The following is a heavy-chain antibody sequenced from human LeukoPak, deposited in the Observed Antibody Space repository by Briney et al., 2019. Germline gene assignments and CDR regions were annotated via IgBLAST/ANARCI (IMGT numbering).Heavy chain of an antibody. CDR1: GFTFRNYA. CDR3: ARRPRYTSGYYLGAFHD. J-gene: IGHJ3*01. Sequence: SGGSLRLSCAASGFTFRNYAMTWVRQAPGKGLEWVSVISSSGADTYYSDSVKGRFTVSRDNSKNTLFLHMNSRRAEDTAVYFGARRPRYTSGYYLGAFHDWGQGTTVTVSS. CDR2: ISSSGADT. V-gene: IGHV3-23*01. D-gene: IGHD3-22*01.